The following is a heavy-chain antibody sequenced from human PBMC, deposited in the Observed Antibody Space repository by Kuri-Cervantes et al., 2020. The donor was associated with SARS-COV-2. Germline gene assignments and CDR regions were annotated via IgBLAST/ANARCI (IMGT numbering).Heavy chain of an antibody. D-gene: IGHD1-26*01. CDR3: VRDYQWALGI. CDR2: IWPDGNNK. Sequence: SCKASGYTFTSYGISWVRQAPGKGLEWVAVIWPDGNNKYYGDSVKGRFTISRDNSKNTLHLQMNSLRDEDTALYYCVRDYQWALGIWGQGTMVTVSS. V-gene: IGHV3-33*01. J-gene: IGHJ3*01. CDR1: GYTFTSYG.